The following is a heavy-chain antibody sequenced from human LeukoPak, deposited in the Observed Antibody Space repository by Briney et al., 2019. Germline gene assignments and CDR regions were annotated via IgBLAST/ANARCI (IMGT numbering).Heavy chain of an antibody. D-gene: IGHD6-19*01. V-gene: IGHV4-59*01. Sequence: SESLSLTCTVSGGSISSYYWGWIRQPPGKGLEWIGYIYYSGSTNYNPSLKSRVTISVDTSKNQFSLKLSSVTAADTAVYYCARADSSGWYGTDYWGQGTLVTVSS. CDR3: ARADSSGWYGTDY. CDR1: GGSISSYY. CDR2: IYYSGST. J-gene: IGHJ4*02.